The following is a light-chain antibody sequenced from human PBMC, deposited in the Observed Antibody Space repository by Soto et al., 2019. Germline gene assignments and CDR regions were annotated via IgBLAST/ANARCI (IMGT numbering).Light chain of an antibody. V-gene: IGKV3-11*01. CDR1: QTLGSF. CDR2: DVS. J-gene: IGKJ4*01. Sequence: EIVLTQSPATLSLFPGERATLSCRASQTLGSFLAWYQQKPGQAPRLVISDVSYRASGVPVRFSGSGSGTDFTLTISSLEPEDFAVYYCQQRRDWPLTFGRGTKVEI. CDR3: QQRRDWPLT.